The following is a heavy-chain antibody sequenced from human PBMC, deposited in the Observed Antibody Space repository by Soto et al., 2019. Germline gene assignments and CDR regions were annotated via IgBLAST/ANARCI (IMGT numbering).Heavy chain of an antibody. Sequence: QLRLQESGPGLVEPSQTLSLICSVSDDSMRSGGYYWTWIRQLPGKGLQWIGFIHYSGATLYSPSLKSRVSISMQMANNRFSLGLRSVTDADTAIYYCLRGKDKDDSSFWHPCGQGTPVTVSS. CDR2: IHYSGAT. D-gene: IGHD6-6*01. CDR3: LRGKDKDDSSFWHP. CDR1: DDSMRSGGYY. J-gene: IGHJ5*02. V-gene: IGHV4-31*03.